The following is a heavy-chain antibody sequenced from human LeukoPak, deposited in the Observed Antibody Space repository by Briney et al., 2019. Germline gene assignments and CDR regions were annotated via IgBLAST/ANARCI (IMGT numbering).Heavy chain of an antibody. CDR3: ARAYDFWSRYHDAFDI. J-gene: IGHJ3*02. CDR1: GFTFSSYW. V-gene: IGHV3-7*01. Sequence: GGSLRLSYAASGFTFSSYWMSWVGQAPGKGLEGVANVKQDGSEKYYVDSVKGGFTISRDNATNSLYLQMNSLRAEDTAVYYCARAYDFWSRYHDAFDIWGQGTMVTVSS. CDR2: VKQDGSEK. D-gene: IGHD3-3*01.